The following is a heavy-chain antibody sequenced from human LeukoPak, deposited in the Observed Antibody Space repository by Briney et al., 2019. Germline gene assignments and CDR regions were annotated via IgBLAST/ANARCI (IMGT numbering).Heavy chain of an antibody. D-gene: IGHD6-19*01. J-gene: IGHJ5*02. Sequence: SETLSLTCTDSGGSISSSSDYWGWIRQPPGKGLEWIGSIYYSGSTYYNPSLKSRVTISVDTSKNQFSLKLTSVTAADTAVYYCARAYSSGWYVPERYNWFDPWGQGTLVTVSS. CDR1: GGSISSSSDY. V-gene: IGHV4-39*01. CDR2: IYYSGST. CDR3: ARAYSSGWYVPERYNWFDP.